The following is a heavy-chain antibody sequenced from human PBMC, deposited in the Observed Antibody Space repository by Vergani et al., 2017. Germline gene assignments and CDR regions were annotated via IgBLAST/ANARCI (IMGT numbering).Heavy chain of an antibody. CDR2: ISGSGGST. V-gene: IGHV3-23*01. Sequence: EVQLLESGGGLVQPGGSLRLSCAASGFTFSSYAMSWVRQAPGKGLEWVSAISGSGGSTYYADSVKGRFTISRDNSKNTLYLQKNSLRAEDTAVYYCAKSDYYDFWSGYYDWGQGTLVTVSS. CDR1: GFTFSSYA. D-gene: IGHD3-3*01. J-gene: IGHJ4*02. CDR3: AKSDYYDFWSGYYD.